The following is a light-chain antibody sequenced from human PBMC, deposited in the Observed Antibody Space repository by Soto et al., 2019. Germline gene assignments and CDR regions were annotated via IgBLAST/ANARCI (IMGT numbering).Light chain of an antibody. J-gene: IGLJ1*01. V-gene: IGLV1-47*01. CDR3: AAWDDSLSGHV. CDR1: SSNLGAGYD. CDR2: RNN. Sequence: QSVLTQPPSMSGAPGQRVTMSCTGSSSNLGAGYDVHWYQRLPGAAPKLLIYRNNQRPSGVPDRFSGSKSGTSASLAISGLRSEDEADYYCAAWDDSLSGHVFGTGTKVTVL.